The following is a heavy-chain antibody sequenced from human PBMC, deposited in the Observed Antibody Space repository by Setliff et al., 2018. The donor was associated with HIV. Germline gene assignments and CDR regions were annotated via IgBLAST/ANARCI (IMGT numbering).Heavy chain of an antibody. CDR2: IITILGIP. CDR3: AKEQEIGLYLDP. Sequence: SVKVSCKASGGAFISHTFTWVRQAPGQGLEWMGRIITILGIPNYAQNFQGRRKISADKSTRTAYLEMSSPRSDDSAVYFCAKEQEIGLYLDPWVQGTLVTISS. J-gene: IGHJ5*02. D-gene: IGHD3-16*02. CDR1: GGAFISHT. V-gene: IGHV1-69*04.